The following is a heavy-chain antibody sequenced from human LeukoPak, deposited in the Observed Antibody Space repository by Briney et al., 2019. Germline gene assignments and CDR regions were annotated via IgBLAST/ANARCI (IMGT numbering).Heavy chain of an antibody. V-gene: IGHV3-30*04. Sequence: GTSLRLSCAASGFTFSISAMHWVRQAPGKGLEWVAAISFDGSNKYYADSVKGRFTVSRDNSKSTLFLQMSTLRAEDTAVYYCATLTGTTGSDDYWGQGTLVTVSS. D-gene: IGHD1-20*01. CDR2: ISFDGSNK. CDR3: ATLTGTTGSDDY. CDR1: GFTFSISA. J-gene: IGHJ4*02.